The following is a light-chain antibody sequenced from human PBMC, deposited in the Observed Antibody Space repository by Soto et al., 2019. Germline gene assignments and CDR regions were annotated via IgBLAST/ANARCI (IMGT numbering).Light chain of an antibody. CDR1: QTISSW. CDR3: QQFTNYPWT. J-gene: IGKJ1*01. Sequence: DIQMTQSPSTLSGSVGDRVTITCRASQTISSWLAWYQQKPGKAPKLLIYKASTLESGVPSRFSGSGSGTEFTLTISSLQPDDFATYYCQQFTNYPWTFGQGTKVDIK. CDR2: KAS. V-gene: IGKV1-5*03.